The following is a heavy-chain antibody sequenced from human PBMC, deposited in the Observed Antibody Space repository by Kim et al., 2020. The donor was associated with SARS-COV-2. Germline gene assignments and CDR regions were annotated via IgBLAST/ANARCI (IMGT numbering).Heavy chain of an antibody. V-gene: IGHV4-39*07. CDR1: GGSISSSSYY. CDR3: ARDTNHRYSGRHYEDYEASFDY. J-gene: IGHJ4*02. CDR2: IYYSGST. D-gene: IGHD1-26*01. Sequence: SETLSLTCTVSGGSISSSSYYWGWIRQPPGKGLEWIGSIYYSGSTYYNPSLKSRVTISVDTSKNQFSLKLSSVTAADTAVYYCARDTNHRYSGRHYEDYEASFDYWGQGTLVTVSS.